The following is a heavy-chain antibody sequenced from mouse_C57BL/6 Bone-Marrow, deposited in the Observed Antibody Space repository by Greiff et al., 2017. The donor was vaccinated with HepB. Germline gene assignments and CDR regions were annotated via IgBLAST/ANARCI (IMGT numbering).Heavy chain of an antibody. CDR1: GFTFSSYG. V-gene: IGHV5-6*01. CDR2: ISSGGSYT. Sequence: EVQGVESGGDLVKPGGSLKLSCAASGFTFSSYGMSWVRQTPDKRLEWVATISSGGSYTYYPDSVKGRFTISRDNAKNTLYLQMSSLKSEDTAMYYCERGATAQSLRTLFDYWGQGTTLTVSS. CDR3: ERGATAQSLRTLFDY. D-gene: IGHD1-2*01. J-gene: IGHJ2*01.